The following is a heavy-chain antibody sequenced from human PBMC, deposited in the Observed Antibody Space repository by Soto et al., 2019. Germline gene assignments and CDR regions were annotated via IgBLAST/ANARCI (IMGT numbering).Heavy chain of an antibody. V-gene: IGHV3-66*04. CDR2: IYSGGSA. CDR3: ARHGYSYGGGYFDS. J-gene: IGHJ4*02. D-gene: IGHD5-18*01. CDR1: GFTVSSNY. Sequence: EVQLVESGGGLVQPGGSLRLSCAASGFTVSSNYMSWVRQAPGKGLEWVSVIYSGGSAYYADSVKGRFTISRDNSNNTLYFQMNSLRAEDTAVYYCARHGYSYGGGYFDSWGQGTLVTVSS.